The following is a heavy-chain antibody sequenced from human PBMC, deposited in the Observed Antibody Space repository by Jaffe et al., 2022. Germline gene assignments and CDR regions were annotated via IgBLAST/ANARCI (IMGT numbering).Heavy chain of an antibody. CDR1: GFSLSTSGVG. Sequence: QITLKESGPTLVKPTQTLTLTCTFSGFSLSTSGVGVGWIRQPPGKALEWLALIYWDDDKRYSPSLKSRLTITKDTSKNQVVLTMTNMDPVDTATYYCAHRRNYGDYLPYDAFDIWGQGTMVTVSS. CDR2: IYWDDDK. J-gene: IGHJ3*02. CDR3: AHRRNYGDYLPYDAFDI. V-gene: IGHV2-5*02. D-gene: IGHD4-17*01.